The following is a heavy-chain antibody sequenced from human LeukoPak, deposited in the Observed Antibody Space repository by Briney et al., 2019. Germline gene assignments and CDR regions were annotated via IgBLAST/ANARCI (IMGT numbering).Heavy chain of an antibody. CDR1: GGSMSSYY. J-gene: IGHJ4*02. CDR2: IYYSGST. D-gene: IGHD3-22*01. Sequence: SETLSLTCSVSGGSMSSYYWSWIRQSPGKGLEWIGYIYYSGSTNYNPSLKSRVTISVDTSKNQFSLKLSSVTAADTAVYYCARGSPDPDYYDSSGYRDYWGQGTLVTVSS. CDR3: ARGSPDPDYYDSSGYRDY. V-gene: IGHV4-59*12.